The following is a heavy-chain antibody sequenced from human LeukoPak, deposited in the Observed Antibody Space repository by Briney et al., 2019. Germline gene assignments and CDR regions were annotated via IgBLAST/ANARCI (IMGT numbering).Heavy chain of an antibody. V-gene: IGHV3-74*01. Sequence: GGSLRLSCAASGFTFSSYWMHWVRQAPGKGLMWVSRINSDGSSTSYADSVKGRFTISRDNAKNTLYLQMNSLRAEDTAVYYCARSGSSSWYDYYYYGMDVWGQGTTVTVSS. CDR2: INSDGSST. CDR1: GFTFSSYW. D-gene: IGHD6-13*01. J-gene: IGHJ6*02. CDR3: ARSGSSSWYDYYYYGMDV.